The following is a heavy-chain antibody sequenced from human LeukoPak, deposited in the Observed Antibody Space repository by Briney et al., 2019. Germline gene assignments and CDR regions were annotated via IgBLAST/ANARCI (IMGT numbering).Heavy chain of an antibody. J-gene: IGHJ4*02. CDR3: ARGRAHDSSGIPLDY. V-gene: IGHV4-61*02. Sequence: SQTLSLTCTVSGGSISSGSYYWSWIRQPAGKGLEWIGRIYTSGSTNYNPSLKSRVTISVDTPKNQFSLKLSSVTAADTAVYYCARGRAHDSSGIPLDYWGQGTLVTVSS. CDR2: IYTSGST. CDR1: GGSISSGSYY. D-gene: IGHD3-22*01.